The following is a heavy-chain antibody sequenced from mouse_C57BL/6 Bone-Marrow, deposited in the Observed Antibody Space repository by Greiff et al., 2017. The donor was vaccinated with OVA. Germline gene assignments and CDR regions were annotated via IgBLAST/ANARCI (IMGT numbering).Heavy chain of an antibody. CDR2: ISDGGSYT. CDR1: GFIFSSYA. CDR3: ARDRGRVHFDY. V-gene: IGHV5-4*01. J-gene: IGHJ2*01. Sequence: EVQVVESGGGLVKPGGSLKLSCAASGFIFSSYAMSWVRQTPEKRLEWVATISDGGSYTYYPDNVKGRFTISRDNAKNNLYLQMSHLKSEDTAMYYCARDRGRVHFDYWGQGTTLTVSS.